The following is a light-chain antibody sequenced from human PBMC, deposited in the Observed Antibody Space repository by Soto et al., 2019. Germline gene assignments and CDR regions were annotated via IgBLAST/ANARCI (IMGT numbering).Light chain of an antibody. J-gene: IGLJ2*01. CDR1: SSDVGGYNY. Sequence: QSALTQHASVSGSPGQSITISCTGTSSDVGGYNYVSWYQQHPGKAPKFMIYDVSNRPSGVSNRFSGSKSGNTASLTISGLQAEDEADYYCSSYTSSSTLGHVVFGGGTQLTVL. CDR2: DVS. V-gene: IGLV2-14*01. CDR3: SSYTSSSTLGHVV.